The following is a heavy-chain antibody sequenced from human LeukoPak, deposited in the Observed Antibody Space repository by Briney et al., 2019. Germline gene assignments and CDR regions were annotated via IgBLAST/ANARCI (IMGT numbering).Heavy chain of an antibody. V-gene: IGHV4-38-2*01. J-gene: IGHJ4*02. D-gene: IGHD2-2*02. Sequence: PSETLSLTCAVSGYSISSGYYWGWIRQPPGKGLEWIGSIYHSGSTYYNPSLKSRVTISVDTSKNQFSLKLSSVTAADTAVYYCARGRVVVPAAIRRGFDYWGQGTLVTVSS. CDR1: GYSISSGYY. CDR3: ARGRVVVPAAIRRGFDY. CDR2: IYHSGST.